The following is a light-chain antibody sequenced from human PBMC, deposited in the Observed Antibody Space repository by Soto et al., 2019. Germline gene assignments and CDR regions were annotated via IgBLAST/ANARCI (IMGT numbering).Light chain of an antibody. CDR1: QSVSSN. V-gene: IGKV3-15*01. J-gene: IGKJ1*01. CDR2: GAS. CDR3: QQYNNWPRT. Sequence: EIVMTQSPATLSVSPGERATLSCRASQSVSSNLAWYQQKPGQAPRLLIYGASTRVTGIPARFSGSGSGTELTLTISSLQSEDFAVYYCQQYNNWPRTFGQGTKVDIK.